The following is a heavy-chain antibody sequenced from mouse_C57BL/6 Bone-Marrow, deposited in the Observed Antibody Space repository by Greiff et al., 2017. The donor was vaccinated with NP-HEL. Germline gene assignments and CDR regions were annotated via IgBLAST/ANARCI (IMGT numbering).Heavy chain of an antibody. V-gene: IGHV1-69*01. CDR2: IDPSDSYT. J-gene: IGHJ3*01. CDR3: AREGDDSSWFAY. CDR1: GYTFTSYW. Sequence: QVQLQQPGAELVMPGASVKLSCKASGYTFTSYWMHWVKQRPGQGLEWIGEIDPSDSYTNYNQKFKGKSTLTVDKSSSTAYMQLSSLTSEDSAVYYCAREGDDSSWFAYWGQGTLVTVSA. D-gene: IGHD2-12*01.